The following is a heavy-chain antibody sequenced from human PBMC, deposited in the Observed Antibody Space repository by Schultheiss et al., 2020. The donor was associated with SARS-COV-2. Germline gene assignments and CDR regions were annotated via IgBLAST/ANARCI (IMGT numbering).Heavy chain of an antibody. V-gene: IGHV4-59*08. CDR2: IYYSGST. CDR3: ARIHTRLGYDFDY. Sequence: SETLSLTCTVSGGSISSYYWSWIRQPPGKGLEWIGYIYYSGSTNYNPSLKSRVTISVDTSKNQFSLKLSSVTAADTAVYYCARIHTRLGYDFDYWGQGTLVTVSS. CDR1: GGSISSYY. D-gene: IGHD2-15*01. J-gene: IGHJ4*02.